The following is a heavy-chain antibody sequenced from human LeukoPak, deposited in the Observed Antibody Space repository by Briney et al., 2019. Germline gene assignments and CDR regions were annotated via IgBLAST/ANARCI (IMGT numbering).Heavy chain of an antibody. CDR3: AKVSLNMVNDAFDI. CDR2: IRYDGSRK. D-gene: IGHD4/OR15-4a*01. Sequence: GGSLRLSCAASGFIFSSYGMHWVRQAPDKGLEWAAFIRYDGSRKYYADSVKGRFTISRDNSKNTLYLQMNSLRAEDTAMYYCAKVSLNMVNDAFDIWGQGTMVSVSS. J-gene: IGHJ3*02. V-gene: IGHV3-30*02. CDR1: GFIFSSYG.